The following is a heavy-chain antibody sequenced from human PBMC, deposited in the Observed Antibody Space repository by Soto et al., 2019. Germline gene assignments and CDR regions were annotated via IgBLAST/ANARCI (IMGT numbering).Heavy chain of an antibody. CDR2: IYHSGNT. V-gene: IGHV4-4*02. Sequence: QVQLQESGPGLVKPSGTLSLTCALSGASIITDNWWSWVRQPPGKEMEWIWEIYHSGNTNFNPSVKSRVTISVDTSKTQCSLSVISGTAADTAIYYCARSGASSKLRGVVINWGQGTLVTVAS. D-gene: IGHD3-10*01. CDR1: GASIITDNW. CDR3: ARSGASSKLRGVVIN. J-gene: IGHJ4*02.